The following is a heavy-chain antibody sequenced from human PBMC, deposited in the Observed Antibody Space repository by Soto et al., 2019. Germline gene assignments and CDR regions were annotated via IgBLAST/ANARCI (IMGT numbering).Heavy chain of an antibody. Sequence: EVQLVESGGGLVQPGRSLRLSCAASGFTFDDYAMHWVRQAPGKGLEWVSGISWNSGSIGYADSVKGGFTISRDNAKNSLYLQMNSLRAEDTALYYCAKDRSYDILTGYFDYWGQGTLVTVSS. D-gene: IGHD3-9*01. V-gene: IGHV3-9*01. CDR1: GFTFDDYA. CDR3: AKDRSYDILTGYFDY. J-gene: IGHJ4*02. CDR2: ISWNSGSI.